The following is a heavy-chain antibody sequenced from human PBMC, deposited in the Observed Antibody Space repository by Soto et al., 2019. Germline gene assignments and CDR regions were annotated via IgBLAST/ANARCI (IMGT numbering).Heavy chain of an antibody. CDR2: ISAYNGNT. Sequence: ASVKVSCKASGYTFTSYGISWVRQAPGQGLEWMGWISAYNGNTNYAQKLQGRVTMTTDTSTSTAYMELRSLRSDDTAVYYCARDPIVATIFASPLDYWGQGTLVTVSS. CDR1: GYTFTSYG. CDR3: ARDPIVATIFASPLDY. D-gene: IGHD5-12*01. V-gene: IGHV1-18*01. J-gene: IGHJ4*02.